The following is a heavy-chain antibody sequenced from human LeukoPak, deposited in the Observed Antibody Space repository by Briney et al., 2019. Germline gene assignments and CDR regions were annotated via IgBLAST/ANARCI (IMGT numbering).Heavy chain of an antibody. CDR3: ASRPMVRGVATAVDY. CDR2: MNPNSGNT. D-gene: IGHD3-10*01. CDR1: GYTFTSYD. V-gene: IGHV1-8*01. J-gene: IGHJ4*02. Sequence: ASVKVSCKXSGYTFTSYDINWVRQSTGQGLERMGWMNPNSGNTGYAQKFQGRVTMTRNTSISTAYMELSSLRSEDTAVYYCASRPMVRGVATAVDYWGQGTLVTVSS.